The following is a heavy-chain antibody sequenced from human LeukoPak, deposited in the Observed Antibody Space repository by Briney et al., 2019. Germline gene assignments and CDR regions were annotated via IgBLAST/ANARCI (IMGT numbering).Heavy chain of an antibody. J-gene: IGHJ4*02. D-gene: IGHD2-2*01. CDR3: ARWRGSTSERSDY. V-gene: IGHV3-7*01. CDR2: IKQDGSAK. Sequence: GSLRLSCTASGFTFSVYWMTWVRQAPGKGLGWVANIKQDGSAKYYVDSVKGRFTISRDNAKNSLYLQMDSLRVEDTATYYCARWRGSTSERSDYWGQGTLVTVSS. CDR1: GFTFSVYW.